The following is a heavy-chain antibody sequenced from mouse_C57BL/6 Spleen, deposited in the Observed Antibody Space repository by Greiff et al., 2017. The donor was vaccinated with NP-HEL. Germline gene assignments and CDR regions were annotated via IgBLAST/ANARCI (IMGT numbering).Heavy chain of an antibody. D-gene: IGHD3-1*01. J-gene: IGHJ4*01. CDR3: ARLRSSGAMDY. Sequence: QVQLQQSGAELVKPGASVKISCKASGYAFSSYWMNWVKQRPGKGLEWIGQIYPGDGDTNYNGKFKGKATLTADKSSSTAYMQLSSLTSEDSAVYFCARLRSSGAMDYWGQGTSVTVSS. CDR2: IYPGDGDT. CDR1: GYAFSSYW. V-gene: IGHV1-80*01.